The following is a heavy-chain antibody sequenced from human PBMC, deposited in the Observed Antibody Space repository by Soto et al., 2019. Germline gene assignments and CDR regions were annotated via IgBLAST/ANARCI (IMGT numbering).Heavy chain of an antibody. CDR3: VRLSIVVPYSSFDP. V-gene: IGHV4-4*02. J-gene: IGHJ5*02. D-gene: IGHD3-22*01. CDR1: GGSISSTKW. CDR2: IYHSGTT. Sequence: PSETLSLTCAVSGGSISSTKWWSGVRQPPGKGLEWIGEIYHSGTTNHNPSLKSRVTISVDKSKNQFSLKLSSVTAADTAVYYCVRLSIVVPYSSFDPWGQGTLVTVSS.